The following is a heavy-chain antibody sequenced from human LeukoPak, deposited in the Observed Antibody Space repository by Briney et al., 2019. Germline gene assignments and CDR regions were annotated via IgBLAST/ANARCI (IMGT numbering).Heavy chain of an antibody. CDR1: GGSISNYY. Sequence: SETLSLTCTVSGGSISNYYWSWIRQPPGRGLEWIGYFFYSGSTNYNPSLKSRVTISVDTSKNQFSLKLTSVTDADTAVYYCARGICTNGVSSFHPFDYWGQGTLVTVSS. CDR2: FFYSGST. V-gene: IGHV4-59*01. CDR3: ARGICTNGVSSFHPFDY. D-gene: IGHD2-8*01. J-gene: IGHJ4*02.